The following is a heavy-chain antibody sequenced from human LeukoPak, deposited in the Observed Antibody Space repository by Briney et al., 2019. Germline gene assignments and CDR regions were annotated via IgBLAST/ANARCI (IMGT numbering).Heavy chain of an antibody. CDR2: IKADGSEK. D-gene: IGHD1-26*01. Sequence: PGESLRLSCAASGFSFRGHWMNWVRQPPGKGLEWVANIKADGSEKYYVDSVKGRFTISRDDAKRTVDLQMDNLRAEDTAIYYCAYRNNFEYWGQGALVTVSS. CDR3: AYRNNFEY. CDR1: GFSFRGHW. V-gene: IGHV3-7*05. J-gene: IGHJ4*02.